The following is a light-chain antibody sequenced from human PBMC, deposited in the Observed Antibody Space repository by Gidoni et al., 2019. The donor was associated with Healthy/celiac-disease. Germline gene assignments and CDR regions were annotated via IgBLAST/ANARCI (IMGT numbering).Light chain of an antibody. Sequence: DIQMTHDPSSLSASVGDRVTITCRASQSISSYLNWYQQKPGKAPKLLIYAASSLQSGVPSRFSGSGSGTDFTLTISSLQPEDFATYYCQQSYSLWTFXQXTKVEIK. CDR1: QSISSY. J-gene: IGKJ1*01. CDR2: AAS. CDR3: QQSYSLWT. V-gene: IGKV1-39*01.